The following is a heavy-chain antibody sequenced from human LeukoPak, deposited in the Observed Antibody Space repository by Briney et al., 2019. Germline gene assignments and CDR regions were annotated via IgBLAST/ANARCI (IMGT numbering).Heavy chain of an antibody. CDR3: AELGITMIGGV. V-gene: IGHV3-21*01. Sequence: GGSLRLSCAASGFTFSSYSMNWVRKAPGKGLEWVSFISTSSSYIHNTNSVNGRFTISRDNAENSLYLQMNSLRAEGTAVYYCAELGITMIGGVWGKGTTVTISS. CDR1: GFTFSSYS. D-gene: IGHD3-10*02. J-gene: IGHJ6*04. CDR2: ISTSSSYI.